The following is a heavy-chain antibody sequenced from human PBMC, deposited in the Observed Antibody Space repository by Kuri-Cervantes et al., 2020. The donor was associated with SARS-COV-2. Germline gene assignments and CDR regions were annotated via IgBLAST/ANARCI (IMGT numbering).Heavy chain of an antibody. CDR1: GFTFSSYW. J-gene: IGHJ5*02. V-gene: IGHV3-74*01. D-gene: IGHD6-13*01. CDR3: ARGRDKGAAAGPGPRWFDP. CDR2: INSDGSST. Sequence: GESLKISCAASGFTFSSYWMHWVRQAPGKGLVWVSRINSDGSSTSYADSVKGRFTISRDNAKNTLYLQMNSLRAEDTAVYYCARGRDKGAAAGPGPRWFDPWGQGTLVTVSS.